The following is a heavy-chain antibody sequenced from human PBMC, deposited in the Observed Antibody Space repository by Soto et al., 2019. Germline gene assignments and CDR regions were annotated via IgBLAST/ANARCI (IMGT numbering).Heavy chain of an antibody. V-gene: IGHV3-30*18. CDR2: ISYDGSNK. CDR1: GSTFSSYG. J-gene: IGHJ5*02. CDR3: AKGVDIVVVGGATPLEGWFDP. Sequence: LRLSCAASGSTFSSYGMHWVRQAPFKVLEWVAVISYDGSNKYYADSVKGRFTISRDNSKNTLYLQMNSLRAEETGVYYCAKGVDIVVVGGATPLEGWFDPWGQGTLVTVS. D-gene: IGHD2-15*01.